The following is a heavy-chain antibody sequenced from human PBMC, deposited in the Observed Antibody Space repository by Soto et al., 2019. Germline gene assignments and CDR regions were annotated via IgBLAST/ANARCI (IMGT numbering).Heavy chain of an antibody. CDR1: DGSISSGGYY. D-gene: IGHD2-21*01. Sequence: SETLSLTCTVSDGSISSGGYYWSWIRQHPGKGMEWIGYIYYSGSTYYNPSLKSRVTISVDTSKNQFSLKLSSVTAADTAVYFCARERMSIIDYWGQGTTVTVSS. V-gene: IGHV4-31*03. CDR2: IYYSGST. J-gene: IGHJ4*02. CDR3: ARERMSIIDY.